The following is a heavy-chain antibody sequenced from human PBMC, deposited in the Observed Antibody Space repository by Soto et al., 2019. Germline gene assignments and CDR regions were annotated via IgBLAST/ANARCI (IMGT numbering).Heavy chain of an antibody. D-gene: IGHD3-9*01. CDR2: IWYDGSNK. J-gene: IGHJ6*02. CDR1: GFTFSSYG. V-gene: IGHV3-33*01. CDR3: ARGEVFWDPQGGMDV. Sequence: GGSLRLSCAASGFTFSSYGMHWVRQAPGKGLEWVAVIWYDGSNKYYADSVKGRFTISRDNSKNTLYLQMNSLRAEDTAVYYCARGEVFWDPQGGMDVWGQGTTVTVLL.